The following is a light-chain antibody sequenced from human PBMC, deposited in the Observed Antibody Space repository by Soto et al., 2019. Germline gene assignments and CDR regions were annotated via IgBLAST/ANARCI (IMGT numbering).Light chain of an antibody. J-gene: IGKJ4*01. CDR1: QSVLYSSNNKNY. CDR2: WAS. Sequence: DIVMTQSPDSLAVSLGERATINCSSSQSVLYSSNNKNYLAWYQQKPGQPPKLLFYWASSRQSGVPDRFSGSGSGTDFTLTIRSLQAEDVAVYYCQQYFGTPLTFGGGTTVEIK. V-gene: IGKV4-1*01. CDR3: QQYFGTPLT.